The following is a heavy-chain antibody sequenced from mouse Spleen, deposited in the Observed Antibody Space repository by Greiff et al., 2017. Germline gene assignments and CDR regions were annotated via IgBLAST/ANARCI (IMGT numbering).Heavy chain of an antibody. D-gene: IGHD3-3*01. CDR3: ARWGDPDWYFDV. Sequence: EVKLEESGPGLVKPSQSLSLTCSVTGYSITSGYYWNWIRQFPGNKLEWMGYISYDGSNNYNPSLKNRISITRDTSKNQFFLKLNSVTTEDTATYYCARWGDPDWYFDVWGAGTTVTVSS. CDR1: GYSITSGYY. V-gene: IGHV3-6*01. J-gene: IGHJ1*01. CDR2: ISYDGSN.